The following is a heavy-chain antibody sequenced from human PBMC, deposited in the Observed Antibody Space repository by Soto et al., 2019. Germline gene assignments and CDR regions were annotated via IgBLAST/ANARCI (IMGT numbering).Heavy chain of an antibody. V-gene: IGHV3-30-3*01. J-gene: IGHJ5*02. CDR2: ISYDGSNK. Sequence: GGSLRLSCAASGFTFSSYAMHSVRQAPGKGLEWVAVISYDGSNKYYADSVKGRFTISRDNSKNTLYLQMNSLRAEDTAVYYCARVGRSSGWYEYNWFDPWGQGTLVTVSS. CDR3: ARVGRSSGWYEYNWFDP. D-gene: IGHD6-19*01. CDR1: GFTFSSYA.